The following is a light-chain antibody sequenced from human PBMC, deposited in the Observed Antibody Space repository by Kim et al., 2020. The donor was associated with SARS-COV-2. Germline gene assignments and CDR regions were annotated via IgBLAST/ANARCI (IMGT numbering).Light chain of an antibody. CDR3: QTWHSSIAI. V-gene: IGLV3-1*01. Sequence: SVAPGQTARITWSGDKLGNKYTYWEQQRPGQSPVVVIYEDKKRPSGIPERFSGSSSGNTATLTITETQALDEADYYCQTWHSSIAIFGGGTQLTVL. CDR1: KLGNKY. J-gene: IGLJ2*01. CDR2: EDK.